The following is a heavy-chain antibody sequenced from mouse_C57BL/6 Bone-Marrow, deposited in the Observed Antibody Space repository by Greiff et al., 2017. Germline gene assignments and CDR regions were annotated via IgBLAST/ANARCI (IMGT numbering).Heavy chain of an antibody. J-gene: IGHJ3*01. CDR3: AREGFITTVPFAY. CDR2: IDPSDSYT. CDR1: GYTFPSYW. Sequence: QVQLQQPGAELVMPGASVKLSCKSSGYTFPSYWMHWVKQRPGQGLEWIGEIDPSDSYTNYNQKFKGKSTLTVDKSSSTAYMQLSSLTSEDSAVYYCAREGFITTVPFAYWGQGTLVTVSA. D-gene: IGHD1-1*01. V-gene: IGHV1-69*01.